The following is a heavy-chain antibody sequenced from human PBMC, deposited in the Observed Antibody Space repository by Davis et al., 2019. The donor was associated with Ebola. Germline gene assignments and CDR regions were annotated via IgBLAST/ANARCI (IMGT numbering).Heavy chain of an antibody. CDR3: ARTIVGWSHDY. J-gene: IGHJ4*02. Sequence: SETLSLTCTVSGGSISSYYWSWIRQPPGKGLEWIGYIYYSGSTSYNPSLKSRVTISVDTSKNQFSLKLSSVTAADTAVYYCARTIVGWSHDYWGQGTLVTVSS. D-gene: IGHD2-15*01. V-gene: IGHV4-59*01. CDR2: IYYSGST. CDR1: GGSISSYY.